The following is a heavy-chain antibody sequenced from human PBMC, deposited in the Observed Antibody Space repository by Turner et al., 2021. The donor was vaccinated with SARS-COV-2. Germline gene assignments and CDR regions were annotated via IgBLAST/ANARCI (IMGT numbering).Heavy chain of an antibody. J-gene: IGHJ4*02. Sequence: EVQLLESGGDLIQPGWSLRLSCAASGFTFSNYAMGWVRQAPGKGLNWVSSISESGFSTYYADSVKGRFTISRDNSKNTLFLQMNSLRAEDTAVYYCATKSGGFDYWGQGTLVTVSS. CDR3: ATKSGGFDY. V-gene: IGHV3-23*01. D-gene: IGHD6-25*01. CDR1: GFTFSNYA. CDR2: ISESGFST.